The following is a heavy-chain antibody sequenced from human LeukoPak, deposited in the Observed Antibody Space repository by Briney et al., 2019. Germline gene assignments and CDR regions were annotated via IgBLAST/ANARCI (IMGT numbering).Heavy chain of an antibody. CDR1: GITLSNYG. D-gene: IGHD3-3*01. CDR3: ATGGGWEPSSGVVTHIDV. CDR2: ISDSGGRT. Sequence: GGSLRLSCAVSGITLSNYGMSCVRQAPGKGLEWVAGISDSGGRTNYADSVKGRFTTSRDNAKNTLYLQMSSLRVEDTAVYYCATGGGWEPSSGVVTHIDVWGKGTTVTVSS. J-gene: IGHJ6*03. V-gene: IGHV3-23*01.